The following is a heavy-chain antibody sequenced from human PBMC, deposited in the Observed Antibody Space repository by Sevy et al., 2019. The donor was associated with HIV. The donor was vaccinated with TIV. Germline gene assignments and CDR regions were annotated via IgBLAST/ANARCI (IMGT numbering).Heavy chain of an antibody. V-gene: IGHV3-21*01. CDR3: ARDLVITATTDYFYYGMDV. D-gene: IGHD2-15*01. J-gene: IGHJ6*02. CDR2: ISSSSTYI. Sequence: GGSLRLSCAASGFTIRTYNMNWVRQAPGKGLEWVSSISSSSTYIYYADSVKGRFTISRDNAKNSLYLQMSSLRAEDTALYYCARDLVITATTDYFYYGMDVWGQETTVSVSS. CDR1: GFTIRTYN.